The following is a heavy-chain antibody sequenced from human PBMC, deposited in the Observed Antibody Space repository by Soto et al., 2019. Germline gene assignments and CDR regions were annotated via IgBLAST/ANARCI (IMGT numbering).Heavy chain of an antibody. D-gene: IGHD6-19*01. CDR1: GGSISSYY. Sequence: PSETLSLTCTVSGGSISSYYWSWIRQPPGKGLEWIGYIYYSGSTNYNPSLKSRVTISVDTSKNQFSLKLSSVTAADTAVYYCARATAVAGSDYWGQGTLVTVSS. J-gene: IGHJ4*02. CDR3: ARATAVAGSDY. V-gene: IGHV4-59*01. CDR2: IYYSGST.